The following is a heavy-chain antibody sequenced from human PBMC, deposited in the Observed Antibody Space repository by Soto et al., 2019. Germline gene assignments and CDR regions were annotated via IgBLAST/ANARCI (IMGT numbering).Heavy chain of an antibody. CDR3: AKCIQVNWNYDAFHI. CDR2: SPESEGTT. Sequence: GSLRLSCAASGFTFGSYSMSWVRPAPGKGLETVSHSPESEGTTYYADYVKGRVTISRDSSRNTLYLQMNSLRAEDTALYYCAKCIQVNWNYDAFHIWGKGTMVTGSS. CDR1: GFTFGSYS. J-gene: IGHJ3*02. V-gene: IGHV3-23*01. D-gene: IGHD1-7*01.